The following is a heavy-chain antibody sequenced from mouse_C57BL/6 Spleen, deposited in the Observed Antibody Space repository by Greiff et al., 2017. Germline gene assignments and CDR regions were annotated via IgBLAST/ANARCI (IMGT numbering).Heavy chain of an antibody. CDR3: ARKYYGSSYWYFDV. Sequence: VQLKQSGPELVKPGASVKMSCKASGYTFTDYNMHWVKQSHGKSLEWIGYINPNNGGTSYNQKFKGKATLTVNKSSSTAYMELRSLTSEDSAVYYCARKYYGSSYWYFDVWGTGTTVTVSS. CDR1: GYTFTDYN. V-gene: IGHV1-22*01. J-gene: IGHJ1*03. CDR2: INPNNGGT. D-gene: IGHD1-1*01.